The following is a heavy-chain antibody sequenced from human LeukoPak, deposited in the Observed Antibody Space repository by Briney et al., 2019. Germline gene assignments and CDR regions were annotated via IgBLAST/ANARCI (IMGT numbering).Heavy chain of an antibody. Sequence: GGSLRLSCAASGFTFSSYAMSWVRQAPGKGLEWVSATSGSGGSTYYADSVKGRFTISRDNSKNTLYLQMNSLRAEDTAVYYCAKDQGAEWELRRLLHCFDYWGQGTLVTVSS. J-gene: IGHJ4*02. CDR2: TSGSGGST. V-gene: IGHV3-23*01. D-gene: IGHD1-26*01. CDR1: GFTFSSYA. CDR3: AKDQGAEWELRRLLHCFDY.